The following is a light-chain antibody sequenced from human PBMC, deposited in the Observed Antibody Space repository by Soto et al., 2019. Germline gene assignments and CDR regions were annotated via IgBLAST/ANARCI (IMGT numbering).Light chain of an antibody. CDR2: STT. CDR3: VLYYGGAHVV. Sequence: QAVVTQEPSLTVSPGGTVTLTCASSTGPVTTSHYPNRFQQKPGQPPRSLIYSTTNTHSWTPARFSGSLLGGKAALTLSGVLPEDEADYYCVLYYGGAHVVFGGGTKLTVL. J-gene: IGLJ2*01. CDR1: TGPVTTSHY. V-gene: IGLV7-43*01.